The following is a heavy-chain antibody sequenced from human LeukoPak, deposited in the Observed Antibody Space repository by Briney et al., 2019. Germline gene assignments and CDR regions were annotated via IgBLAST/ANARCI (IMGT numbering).Heavy chain of an antibody. J-gene: IGHJ4*02. D-gene: IGHD2-2*02. Sequence: ASATVSCKASGYTFTGYYIHWVRQAPGQGLEWMGGISPNNGGTDYAQKFQGRVTMTRDTSISTAYMELSRLRSDDTAVFYCARLGPGAIDFDYWGQGTLVTVSS. CDR3: ARLGPGAIDFDY. V-gene: IGHV1-2*02. CDR2: ISPNNGGT. CDR1: GYTFTGYY.